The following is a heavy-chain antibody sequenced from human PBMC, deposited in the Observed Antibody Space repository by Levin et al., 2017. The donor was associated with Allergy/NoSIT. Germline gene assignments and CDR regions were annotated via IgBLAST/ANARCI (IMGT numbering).Heavy chain of an antibody. CDR2: ISYDGSNK. V-gene: IGHV3-30-3*01. CDR3: ARPLARYSSSSGNLNSDY. Sequence: GGSLRLSCAASGFTFSSYAMHWVRQAPGKGLEWVAVISYDGSNKYYADSVKGRFTISRDNSKNTLYLQMNSLRAEDTAVYYCARPLARYSSSSGNLNSDYWGQGTLVTVSS. CDR1: GFTFSSYA. J-gene: IGHJ4*02. D-gene: IGHD6-13*01.